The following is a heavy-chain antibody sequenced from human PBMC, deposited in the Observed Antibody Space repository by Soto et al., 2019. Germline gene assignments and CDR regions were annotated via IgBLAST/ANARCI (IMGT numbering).Heavy chain of an antibody. CDR2: VNHNGRN. V-gene: IGHV4-34*01. Sequence: SETLSLTCAVYGGYLSGYFWNWIRQTPGKGLKRIGKVNHNGRNNYNPSLKSRVTIFLDMSKNQISLKLTSVTAADTAVYYCARGGSSDWQVAFDFWGQGTMVT. J-gene: IGHJ3*01. CDR1: GGYLSGYF. D-gene: IGHD6-19*01. CDR3: ARGGSSDWQVAFDF.